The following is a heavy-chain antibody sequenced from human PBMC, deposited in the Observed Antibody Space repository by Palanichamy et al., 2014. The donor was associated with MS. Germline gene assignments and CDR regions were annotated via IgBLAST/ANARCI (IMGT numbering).Heavy chain of an antibody. D-gene: IGHD4-11*01. Sequence: QVQLQESGPGLVKPSQTLSLSCTVSGGSIGSGDYYFSWIRQPPGKGLEWIGSIYYSGSTYYNPSLKSRVTMSVDTSKNQFSLKLSSVTAADTAVFYCVRAPGSNFGGGWFDPWGQGTLVTVSS. J-gene: IGHJ5*02. CDR3: VRAPGSNFGGGWFDP. V-gene: IGHV4-30-4*01. CDR1: GGSIGSGDYY. CDR2: IYYSGST.